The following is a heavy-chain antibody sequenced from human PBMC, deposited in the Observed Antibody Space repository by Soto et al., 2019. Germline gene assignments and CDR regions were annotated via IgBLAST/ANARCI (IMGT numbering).Heavy chain of an antibody. CDR3: AKEINDVLRYFDWLFPYGMDV. J-gene: IGHJ6*02. CDR2: ISGSGGST. CDR1: GFTFSSYA. V-gene: IGHV3-23*01. Sequence: GGSLRLSCAASGFTFSSYAMSWVRHAQGKGLEWASAISGSGGSTYYADSVKGRFTISRDNSKNTLYLQMNSLRAEDTAVYYCAKEINDVLRYFDWLFPYGMDVWGQGTTVTVSS. D-gene: IGHD3-9*01.